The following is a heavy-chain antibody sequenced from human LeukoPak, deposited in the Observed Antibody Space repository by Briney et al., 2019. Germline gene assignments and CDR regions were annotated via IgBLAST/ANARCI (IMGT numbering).Heavy chain of an antibody. CDR1: GYTFTSYD. Sequence: GASVTVSCKASGYTFTSYDINWVRQATGQGVEWVGWMNPNSGNTGYAQKFQGRVTMTRNTSISTAYMELSSLRSEDTAVYYCARGVWRGRLFYYYYYMDVWGKGTTVTVSS. D-gene: IGHD3-3*01. V-gene: IGHV1-8*01. CDR2: MNPNSGNT. J-gene: IGHJ6*03. CDR3: ARGVWRGRLFYYYYYMDV.